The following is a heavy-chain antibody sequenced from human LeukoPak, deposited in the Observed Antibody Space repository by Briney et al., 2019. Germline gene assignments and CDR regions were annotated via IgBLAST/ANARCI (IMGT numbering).Heavy chain of an antibody. D-gene: IGHD4-17*01. CDR1: GGTFSSYA. CDR3: AGVRHDYGGYGAFDI. Sequence: GASVKVSCKASGGTFSSYAISWVRQAPGQGLEWMGGIIPIFGTANYAQKFQGRVTITTDESTSTAYMELSSLRSEDTAVYYCAGVRHDYGGYGAFDIWGQGTMVTVSS. CDR2: IIPIFGTA. V-gene: IGHV1-69*05. J-gene: IGHJ3*02.